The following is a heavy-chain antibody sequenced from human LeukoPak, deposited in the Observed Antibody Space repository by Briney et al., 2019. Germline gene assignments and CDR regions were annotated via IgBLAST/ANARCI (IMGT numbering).Heavy chain of an antibody. J-gene: IGHJ4*02. CDR1: GGSISSGDYY. CDR3: ARRSSSWAFDY. V-gene: IGHV4-30-4*08. D-gene: IGHD6-13*01. CDR2: IYYSGST. Sequence: SETLTLTCTVSGGSISSGDYYWSWIRQPPGKGLEWIGYIYYSGSTYYNPSLKSRVTISVDTSKNQFSLKLSSVTAADTAVYYCARRSSSWAFDYWGQGTLVTVSS.